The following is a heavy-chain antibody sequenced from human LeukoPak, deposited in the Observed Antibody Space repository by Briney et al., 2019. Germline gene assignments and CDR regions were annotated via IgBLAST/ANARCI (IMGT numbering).Heavy chain of an antibody. CDR2: IKSKTDGGTT. V-gene: IGHV3-15*01. D-gene: IGHD3-10*01. CDR3: TTAGLITMVRGVIYPFDY. CDR1: GFTFSNAW. J-gene: IGHJ4*02. Sequence: GGSLRLSCAASGFTFSNAWMSWVRQAPGKGLEWVGRIKSKTDGGTTDYAAPVKGRFTISRDDSKNTLYLQMNSLKTEDTAVYYCTTAGLITMVRGVIYPFDYWGQGTLVTVSS.